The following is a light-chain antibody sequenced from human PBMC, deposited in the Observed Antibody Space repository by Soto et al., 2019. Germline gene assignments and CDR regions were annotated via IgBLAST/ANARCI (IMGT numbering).Light chain of an antibody. CDR3: TSYAGTYSFFYV. CDR2: EVS. V-gene: IGLV2-8*01. J-gene: IGLJ1*01. CDR1: SRDVSAYNY. Sequence: QSALTQPPSASGSPGQSVTISCTGTSRDVSAYNYVSWYQQLPGKAPKLIIYEVSKRPSGVPDRFSGSKSGNTASLTVSGLQAEDEADYYCTSYAGTYSFFYVFGTGTKVTVL.